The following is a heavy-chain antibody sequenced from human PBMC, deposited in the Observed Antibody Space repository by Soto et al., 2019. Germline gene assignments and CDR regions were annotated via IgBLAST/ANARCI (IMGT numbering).Heavy chain of an antibody. CDR3: ARGGPNSSGWYRPFDY. D-gene: IGHD6-19*01. J-gene: IGHJ4*02. CDR1: GYTFNSYA. V-gene: IGHV1-3*01. Sequence: GASLKVSCKASGYTFNSYAMHWVRQAPGQRLEWMGWINAGNGNTKYSQKFQGRVTITRDTSASTAYMELSSLRSEDTAVYYCARGGPNSSGWYRPFDYWGQGTLVNVSS. CDR2: INAGNGNT.